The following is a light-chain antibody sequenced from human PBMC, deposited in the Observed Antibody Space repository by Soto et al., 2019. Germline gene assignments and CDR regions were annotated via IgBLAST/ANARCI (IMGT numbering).Light chain of an antibody. CDR2: DVS. CDR1: TSDVGGYDY. Sequence: QSALTQPASVSGSPGQSITVSCTGTTSDVGGYDYVAWYQQHPGKAPKLMIYDVSSRPSGVSNRFSGSKSGNTASLTISGLQAEDEADYYCSPYLGSSTLSGVFGTGTKVTVL. CDR3: SPYLGSSTLSGV. J-gene: IGLJ1*01. V-gene: IGLV2-14*01.